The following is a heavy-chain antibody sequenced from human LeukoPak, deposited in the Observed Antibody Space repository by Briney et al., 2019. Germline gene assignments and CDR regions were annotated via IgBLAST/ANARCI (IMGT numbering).Heavy chain of an antibody. V-gene: IGHV1-18*01. J-gene: IGHJ4*02. Sequence: ASVKVSCKASGYTFTSYGISWVRQAPGQGLEWMGWISAYNGNTNYAQKLQGRVTMTTDTSTSTAYMELRSLRSDDTAVYYCARDGMVRGVGDSLFDYRGQGTLVTVSS. D-gene: IGHD3-10*01. CDR2: ISAYNGNT. CDR1: GYTFTSYG. CDR3: ARDGMVRGVGDSLFDY.